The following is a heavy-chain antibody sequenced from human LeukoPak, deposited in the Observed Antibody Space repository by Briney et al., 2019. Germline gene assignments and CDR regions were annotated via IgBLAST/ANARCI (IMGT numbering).Heavy chain of an antibody. D-gene: IGHD1-26*01. Sequence: GGSLRLSCAASGFTFSSYAMSWVRQAPGKGLEWVSAISGSGGSTYYADSVKGRFTISRDNSKNTLYLQMSSLRSDDTAVYYCVRSGRGTYYYFDYWGQGTLVTVSS. V-gene: IGHV3-23*01. CDR3: VRSGRGTYYYFDY. J-gene: IGHJ4*02. CDR1: GFTFSSYA. CDR2: ISGSGGST.